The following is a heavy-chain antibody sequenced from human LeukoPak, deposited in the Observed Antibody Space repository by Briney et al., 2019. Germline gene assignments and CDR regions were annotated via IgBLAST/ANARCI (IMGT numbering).Heavy chain of an antibody. CDR3: ARRRKDLNWFDP. V-gene: IGHV4-39*01. Sequence: PSETLSLTCTVSGDSISSSDYYWGWIRQLPGKGLEWIALINYSGRTFYNPSLKSRVTISVDMSKNQFSLNLNSVTAADTAVYYCARRRKDLNWFDPWGQGTLVTVSS. CDR2: INYSGRT. CDR1: GDSISSSDYY. J-gene: IGHJ5*02.